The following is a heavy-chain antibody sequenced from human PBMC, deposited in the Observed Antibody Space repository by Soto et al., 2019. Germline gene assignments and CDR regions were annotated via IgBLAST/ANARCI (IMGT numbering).Heavy chain of an antibody. J-gene: IGHJ4*02. Sequence: PSETLSLTCTVSGGSISSGDYYWSWIRQPPGKGLEWIGYIYYSGSTNYNPSLKSRVTISVDTSKNQFSLKLSSVTAADTAVYYCARGRPRLLTDYWGQGTLVTVSS. CDR3: ARGRPRLLTDY. CDR1: GGSISSGDYY. CDR2: IYYSGST. V-gene: IGHV4-30-4*01. D-gene: IGHD2-15*01.